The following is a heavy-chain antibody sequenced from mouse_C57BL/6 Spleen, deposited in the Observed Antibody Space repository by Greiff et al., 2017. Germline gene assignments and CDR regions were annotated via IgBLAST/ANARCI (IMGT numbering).Heavy chain of an antibody. J-gene: IGHJ3*01. CDR2: IHPNSGST. D-gene: IGHD2-5*01. V-gene: IGHV1-64*01. Sequence: QVQLQQPGAELVKPGASVKLSCKASGYTFTSYWMHWVKQRPGQGLEWIGMIHPNSGSTNYNEKFKSKATLTVDKSSSTAYMQLSSLTSEDSAVYYCARERVLYSNYFAYWGQGTLVTVSA. CDR3: ARERVLYSNYFAY. CDR1: GYTFTSYW.